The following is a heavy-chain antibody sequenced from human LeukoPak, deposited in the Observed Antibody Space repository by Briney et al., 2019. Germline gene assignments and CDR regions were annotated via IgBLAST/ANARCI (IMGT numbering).Heavy chain of an antibody. V-gene: IGHV4-59*06. CDR1: AGSINNYY. Sequence: SETLSLTCTVSAGSINNYYWSWIRQPPGKGLEWIGYIYYSGSTYYNPSLKSRVTISVDTSKNQFSLKLSSVTAADTAVYYCARYYYDSSGYYYTDYWGQGTLVTVSS. D-gene: IGHD3-22*01. CDR3: ARYYYDSSGYYYTDY. CDR2: IYYSGST. J-gene: IGHJ4*02.